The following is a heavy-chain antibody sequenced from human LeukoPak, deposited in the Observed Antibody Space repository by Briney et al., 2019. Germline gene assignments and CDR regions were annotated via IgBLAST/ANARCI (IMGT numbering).Heavy chain of an antibody. CDR3: ARHKEASDSSSWYLVGTGLDI. D-gene: IGHD6-13*01. Sequence: PSETLSLTCAVYGGSFSGYYWSWIRQPPGKGLEWIGEINHSGSTNYNPSPKSRVTISVDTSKNQFSLKLSSVTAADTAVYYCARHKEASDSSSWYLVGTGLDIWGQGTVVTVS. CDR1: GGSFSGYY. CDR2: INHSGST. J-gene: IGHJ3*02. V-gene: IGHV4-34*01.